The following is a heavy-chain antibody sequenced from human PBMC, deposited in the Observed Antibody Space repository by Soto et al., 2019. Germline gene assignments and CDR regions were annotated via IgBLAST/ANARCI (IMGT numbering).Heavy chain of an antibody. CDR3: ARALTVTTDY. CDR1: GFTFSSYA. CDR2: ISYDGSNK. D-gene: IGHD4-17*01. J-gene: IGHJ4*02. Sequence: QVQLVESGGGVVQPGRSLRLSCAASGFTFSSYAMHWVLQAPGKGLEWVAVISYDGSNKYYADSVKGRFTISIDNSKNTLYLQMNSLRAEDTAVYYCARALTVTTDYWGQGTLVTVSS. V-gene: IGHV3-30-3*01.